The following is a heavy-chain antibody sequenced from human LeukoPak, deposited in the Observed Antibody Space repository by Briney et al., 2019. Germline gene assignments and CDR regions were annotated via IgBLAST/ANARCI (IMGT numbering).Heavy chain of an antibody. CDR2: LFWDDDK. CDR3: AHGLGASYSTWDVGIFDY. Sequence: SGPTLVNPTQTLTLTCTFSGFSLSTSGVGVGWIRQPPGKALGCLALLFWDDDKHYNPSLRSRLTITKDTSKNQVVLTMTNMDPVDTATYFCAHGLGASYSTWDVGIFDYWGQGTLVTVSS. J-gene: IGHJ4*02. CDR1: GFSLSTSGVG. D-gene: IGHD6-13*01. V-gene: IGHV2-5*02.